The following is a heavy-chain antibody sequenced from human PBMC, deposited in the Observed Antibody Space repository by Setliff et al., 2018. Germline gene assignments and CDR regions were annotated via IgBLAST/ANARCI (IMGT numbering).Heavy chain of an antibody. CDR3: VREFSGGWFDY. CDR2: INPSGGST. CDR1: GYTFTSHY. J-gene: IGHJ4*02. V-gene: IGHV1-46*01. Sequence: ASVKVSCKASGYTFTSHYMHWVRQAPGLGLEWMGTINPSGGSTNYAQRFQDRVTMTRDTSTNTVYMELSSLRSEDTAVYYCVREFSGGWFDYWGQGTLVTVSS. D-gene: IGHD6-19*01.